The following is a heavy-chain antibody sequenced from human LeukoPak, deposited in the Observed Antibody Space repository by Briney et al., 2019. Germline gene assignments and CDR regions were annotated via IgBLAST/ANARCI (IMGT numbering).Heavy chain of an antibody. D-gene: IGHD2-2*01. V-gene: IGHV1-46*01. CDR2: VNPSGGST. CDR3: ARSPSRTSWFDP. CDR1: GFTFTSYY. Sequence: ASVKVSCKASGFTFTSYYIDWVRLAPGQGPEWMGIVNPSGGSTGYAQKFQGRLTMTRDTSTSTVYMELSSLRFEDTAVYYCARSPSRTSWFDPWGQGTLVTVSS. J-gene: IGHJ5*02.